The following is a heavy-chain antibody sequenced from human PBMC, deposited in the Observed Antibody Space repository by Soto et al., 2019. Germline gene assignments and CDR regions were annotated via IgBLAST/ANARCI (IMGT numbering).Heavy chain of an antibody. CDR3: ARGGELSLLPLDY. CDR1: GFSSIDYW. Sequence: PGGSLRLSCAASGFSSIDYWMSWVRQAPGRGLEWVAHIIQDGRAIYYVDSVRGRFTISRDSAGNSVFLEMHRLRVEDTAVYYCARGGELSLLPLDYWGLGTLVTVSS. J-gene: IGHJ4*02. CDR2: IIQDGRAI. D-gene: IGHD2-15*01. V-gene: IGHV3-7*03.